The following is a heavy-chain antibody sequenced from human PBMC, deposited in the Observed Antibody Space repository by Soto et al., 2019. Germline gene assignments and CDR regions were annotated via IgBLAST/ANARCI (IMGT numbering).Heavy chain of an antibody. CDR1: GGSISSGGYY. J-gene: IGHJ6*02. CDR2: IYYSGST. V-gene: IGHV4-31*03. CDR3: ARGQVYYYDSSGYPLYYGMGV. Sequence: SETLSLTCTVSGGSISSGGYYWSWIRQHPGKGLEWIGYIYYSGSTYYNPSLKSRVTISVDTSKNQFSLKLSSVTAADTAVYYCARGQVYYYDSSGYPLYYGMGVWGQGTTVTVSS. D-gene: IGHD3-22*01.